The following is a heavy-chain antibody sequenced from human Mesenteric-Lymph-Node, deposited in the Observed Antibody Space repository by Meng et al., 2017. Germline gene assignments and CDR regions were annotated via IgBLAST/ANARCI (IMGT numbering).Heavy chain of an antibody. V-gene: IGHV4-34*01. CDR1: GGSFSNYY. CDR2: VSHGGTT. Sequence: QVQLQQWGAGLLKPSETLSLTCAGYGGSFSNYYWNWIRQSPGKGLEWIGEVSHGGTTNYNPSLKSRVSISVDTSSNQFSLELTSVTAADTAVYYCATLGLGWSGFDFWGQGTLVTVSS. D-gene: IGHD6-19*01. CDR3: ATLGLGWSGFDF. J-gene: IGHJ4*02.